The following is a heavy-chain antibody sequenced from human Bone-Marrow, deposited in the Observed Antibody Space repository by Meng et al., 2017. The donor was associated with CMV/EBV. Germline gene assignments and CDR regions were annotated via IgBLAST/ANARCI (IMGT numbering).Heavy chain of an antibody. CDR3: ARLAAGANFLDS. CDR1: GYIFTSHA. D-gene: IGHD7-27*01. V-gene: IGHV1-18*01. CDR2: ISASNGNT. Sequence: CKTSGYIFTSHAFSWVRQVPGQGLQWMGWISASNGNTHYSDKFKGRVTMSIDTSTSTAYMELRSLQSDDTAVYYCARLAAGANFLDSWGQGTLVTVSS. J-gene: IGHJ4*02.